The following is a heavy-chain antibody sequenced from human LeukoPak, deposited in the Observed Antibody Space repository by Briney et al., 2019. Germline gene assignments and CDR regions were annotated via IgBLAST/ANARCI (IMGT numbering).Heavy chain of an antibody. CDR2: INPGGGNA. CDR1: GYTFSGYY. CDR3: ARLGWTRLTYKHFYFDY. Sequence: ASVKVSCKTSGYTFSGYYMHWLRQAPGQGLEWMGIINPGGGNASYAQAFQGRVTMTRDTSTSTVYMELSSLKSEDTAVYYCARLGWTRLTYKHFYFDYWGQGTLITVSS. V-gene: IGHV1-46*01. D-gene: IGHD5-18*01. J-gene: IGHJ4*02.